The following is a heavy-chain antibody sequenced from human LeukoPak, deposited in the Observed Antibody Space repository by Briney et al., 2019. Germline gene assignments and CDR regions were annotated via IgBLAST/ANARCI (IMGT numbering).Heavy chain of an antibody. J-gene: IGHJ4*02. CDR2: ITSTGTYI. V-gene: IGHV3-21*01. CDR1: GFAFSTYS. D-gene: IGHD6-13*01. CDR3: ARVAGGKFHLDY. Sequence: PGGSLRLSCAASGFAFSTYSMNWVRQAPGKGLEWISSITSTGTYIYYADSVKGRFTISRDNAKNSLYLQMNSLRAEDTAVYFCARVAGGKFHLDYWGRGTQVTVSS.